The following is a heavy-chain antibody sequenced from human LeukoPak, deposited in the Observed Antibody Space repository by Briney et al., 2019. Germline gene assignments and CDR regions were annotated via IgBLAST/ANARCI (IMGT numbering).Heavy chain of an antibody. CDR1: GFTFSSYA. D-gene: IGHD1-26*01. J-gene: IGHJ4*02. Sequence: GGSLRLSCAASGFTFSSYAMHWVRQAPGKGLEWVAVISYDGSNKYYADSVKGRFTISRDNSKNALYLQMNSLRAEDTAVYYCARDPMGSGSYYESVDYWGQGTLVTVSS. V-gene: IGHV3-30-3*01. CDR3: ARDPMGSGSYYESVDY. CDR2: ISYDGSNK.